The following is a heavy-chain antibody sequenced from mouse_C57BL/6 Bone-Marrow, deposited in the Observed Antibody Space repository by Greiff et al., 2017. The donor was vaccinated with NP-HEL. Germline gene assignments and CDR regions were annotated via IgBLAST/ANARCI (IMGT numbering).Heavy chain of an antibody. D-gene: IGHD2-1*01. Sequence: QVHVKQPGAELVRPGTSVKLSCKASGYTFTSYWMHWVKQRPGQGLEWIGVIDPSDSYTNYNQKFKGKATLTVDTSSSTAYMQLSSLTSEDSAVYYCARRGVYGNLDYWGQGTTLTVSS. V-gene: IGHV1-59*01. CDR1: GYTFTSYW. CDR2: IDPSDSYT. CDR3: ARRGVYGNLDY. J-gene: IGHJ2*01.